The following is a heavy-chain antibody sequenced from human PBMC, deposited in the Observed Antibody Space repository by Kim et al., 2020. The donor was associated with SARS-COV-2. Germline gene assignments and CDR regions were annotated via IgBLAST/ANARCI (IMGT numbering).Heavy chain of an antibody. CDR2: INSDRSRT. CDR1: GFTFSDYW. Sequence: GGSLRLSCAASGFTFSDYWMHWVRQVPGKGLVWVSRINSDRSRTHSADSVKGRFTISRDNAKNTLYVQMNSLTVDDTAVYFCAREFVADVLCDVWGQGTTVSVSS. CDR3: AREFVADVLCDV. D-gene: IGHD2-8*01. V-gene: IGHV3-74*01. J-gene: IGHJ6*02.